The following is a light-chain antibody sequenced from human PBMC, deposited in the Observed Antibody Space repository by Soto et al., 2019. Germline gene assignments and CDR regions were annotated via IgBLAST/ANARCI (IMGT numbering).Light chain of an antibody. CDR3: QSYDSSLSRLV. V-gene: IGLV1-40*01. CDR1: SSNIGAGYD. CDR2: GNS. J-gene: IGLJ2*01. Sequence: QSVVTQPPSVSGAPGQRVTISCTGSSSNIGAGYDVHWYQQLPGTAPKLLIYGNSNRPSGVPDRFSGSKSGTSASLAITGLQAEDEADYYCQSYDSSLSRLVFGGGTKLTVL.